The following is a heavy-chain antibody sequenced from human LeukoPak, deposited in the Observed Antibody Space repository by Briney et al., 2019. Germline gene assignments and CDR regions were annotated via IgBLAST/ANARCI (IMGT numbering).Heavy chain of an antibody. D-gene: IGHD4-17*01. CDR2: IISSSSTI. CDR1: GFTFGSYS. V-gene: IGHV3-48*01. CDR3: ARGDDYGDYTSPNWFDP. J-gene: IGHJ5*02. Sequence: GGSLRLSWAASGFTFGSYSMNWVRQAPGKGRGWVSYIISSSSTIYYADSGKGRFTISRDNAKNSLYLQMNSLRAEDTAVYYCARGDDYGDYTSPNWFDPWGQGPLVTVSS.